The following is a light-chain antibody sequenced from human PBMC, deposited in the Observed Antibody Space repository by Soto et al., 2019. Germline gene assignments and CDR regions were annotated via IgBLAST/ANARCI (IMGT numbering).Light chain of an antibody. CDR1: QIIISW. CDR3: QKYNSFWT. Sequence: IQMTQSPSTLSASVLYRVSITFRSSQIIISWLAWYQQKPGKAPKLLIYKASTLESGVPSNFSGSGSGTEFTLTISSLQPEDFATYYCQKYNSFWTFGQGTKVDIK. CDR2: KAS. V-gene: IGKV1-5*03. J-gene: IGKJ1*01.